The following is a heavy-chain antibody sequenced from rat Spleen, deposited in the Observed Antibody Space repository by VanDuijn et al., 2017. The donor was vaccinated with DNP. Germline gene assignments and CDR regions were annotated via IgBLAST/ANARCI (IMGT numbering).Heavy chain of an antibody. D-gene: IGHD1-6*01. CDR3: ARYYGYYYAMDA. CDR2: ISPSVGNT. Sequence: EVQLVESGGGLVQPGRSMKLSCAASGFTFSNFPMAWVRQAPTKGLEWVASISPSVGNTYYRDSVNGRFTISRENAKSTLYLQMNSLRSEDTATYYCARYYGYYYAMDAWGQGTSVTVSS. J-gene: IGHJ4*01. CDR1: GFTFSNFP. V-gene: IGHV5-46*01.